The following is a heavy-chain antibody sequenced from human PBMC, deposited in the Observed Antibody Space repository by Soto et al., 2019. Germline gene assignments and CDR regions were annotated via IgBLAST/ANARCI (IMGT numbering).Heavy chain of an antibody. CDR2: IYYSGST. J-gene: IGHJ2*01. V-gene: IGHV4-31*03. CDR3: ARRRGIFRIWYFDL. D-gene: IGHD2-15*01. CDR1: GGSISSGGYY. Sequence: PSETLSLTCTVSGGSISSGGYYWSWIRQHPGKGLEWIGYIYYSGSTYYNPSLKSRVTISVDTSKNQFSLKLSSVTAADTAVYYCARRRGIFRIWYFDLWGRGTLVTVSS.